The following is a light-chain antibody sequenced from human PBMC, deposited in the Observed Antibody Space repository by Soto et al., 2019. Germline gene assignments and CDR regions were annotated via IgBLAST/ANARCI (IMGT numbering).Light chain of an antibody. V-gene: IGKV1-27*01. Sequence: DIQMTQSPSSLSASVGDRVTITCRASQGISNYLAWYQQIPGKVPKLLISAASTLQSGVPSRFSGSGSGTDFTLTISSLQPEDVASYYCQKHTNVHTFGGGTKVEIK. J-gene: IGKJ4*01. CDR1: QGISNY. CDR2: AAS. CDR3: QKHTNVHT.